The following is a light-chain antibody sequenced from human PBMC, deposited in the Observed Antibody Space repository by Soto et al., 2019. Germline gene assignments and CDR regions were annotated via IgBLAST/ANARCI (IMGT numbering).Light chain of an antibody. CDR2: DAS. V-gene: IGKV3-20*01. Sequence: EIGLTQSPGPLSLSPGERATLSCRASQSVSSNYLAWYQQKPGQAPRLLIYDASSRATGIPNRFSGSGSGTDFTLTISSLEPEDFAVYYCRHYCSSPYTFGQGTKLLIK. CDR3: RHYCSSPYT. CDR1: QSVSSNY. J-gene: IGKJ2*01.